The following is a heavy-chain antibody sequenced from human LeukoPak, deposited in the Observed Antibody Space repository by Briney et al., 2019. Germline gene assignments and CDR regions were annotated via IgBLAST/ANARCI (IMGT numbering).Heavy chain of an antibody. D-gene: IGHD3-9*01. V-gene: IGHV1-69*05. CDR3: AEIRYFDWLFSFDY. CDR1: GGTFSSYA. CDR2: IIPIFGTA. J-gene: IGHJ4*02. Sequence: APVRVSCKASGGTFSSYAISWVRQAPGQGLEWVGGIIPIFGTANYAQKFQGRVTITTDESTSTAYMELSSLRSEDTAVYYCAEIRYFDWLFSFDYWGQGTLVTVSS.